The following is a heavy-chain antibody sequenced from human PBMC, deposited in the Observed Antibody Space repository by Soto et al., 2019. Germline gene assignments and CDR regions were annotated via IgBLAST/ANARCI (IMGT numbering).Heavy chain of an antibody. CDR2: ISAYNGNT. CDR1: GYTFTSYG. V-gene: IGHV1-18*04. CDR3: ARDGAAAGPRAEYFQH. J-gene: IGHJ1*01. D-gene: IGHD6-13*01. Sequence: ASVKVSCKASGYTFTSYGISWVRQAPGQGLEWMGWISAYNGNTNYAQKLQGRVTMTTDTSTSIAYMELRSLRSDDTAVYYCARDGAAAGPRAEYFQHWGQGTLVTVSS.